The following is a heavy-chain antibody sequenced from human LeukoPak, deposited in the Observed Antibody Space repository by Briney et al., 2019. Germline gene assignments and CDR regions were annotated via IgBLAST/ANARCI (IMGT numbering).Heavy chain of an antibody. J-gene: IGHJ4*02. CDR1: GGTFSSYA. Sequence: SVKVSCKASGGTFSSYAISWVRQAPGQGLEWMGGIIPIFGTANYAQKFQGRVTITADESTSTAYMELSSLRSEDTAVYYCAAYGSGSYYNYFDYWGQGTLVTVSS. D-gene: IGHD3-10*01. CDR2: IIPIFGTA. V-gene: IGHV1-69*13. CDR3: AAYGSGSYYNYFDY.